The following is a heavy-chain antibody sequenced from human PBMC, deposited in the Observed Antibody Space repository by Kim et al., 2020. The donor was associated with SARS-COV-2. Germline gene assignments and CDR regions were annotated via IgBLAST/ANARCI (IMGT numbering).Heavy chain of an antibody. Sequence: ASVKVSCKASGYTFTSYYMHWVRQAPGQGLEWMGIINPSGGSTSYAQKFQGRVTMTRDTSTSTVYMELSSLRSEDTAVYYCARGGVTMIVRGAFDIWGQGTMVNVSS. V-gene: IGHV1-46*01. CDR1: GYTFTSYY. CDR2: INPSGGST. J-gene: IGHJ3*02. D-gene: IGHD3-22*01. CDR3: ARGGVTMIVRGAFDI.